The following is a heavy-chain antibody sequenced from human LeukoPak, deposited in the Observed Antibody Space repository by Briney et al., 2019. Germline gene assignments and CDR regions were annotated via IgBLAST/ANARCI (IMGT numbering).Heavy chain of an antibody. D-gene: IGHD3-22*01. J-gene: IGHJ6*02. CDR2: ISYDGSNK. Sequence: GGSLRLSCVASGFTFSSYGMHWVRQAPGKGLEWVAVISYDGSNKYYADSVKGRFTISRDNSKNTLYLQMNSLRAEDTAVYYCAKAHLRGYYDSSGYYYYYGMDVWGQGTTVTVSS. CDR1: GFTFSSYG. CDR3: AKAHLRGYYDSSGYYYYYGMDV. V-gene: IGHV3-30*18.